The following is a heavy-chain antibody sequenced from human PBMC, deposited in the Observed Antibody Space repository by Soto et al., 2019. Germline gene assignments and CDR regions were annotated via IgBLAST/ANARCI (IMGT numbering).Heavy chain of an antibody. V-gene: IGHV4-34*01. D-gene: IGHD6-13*01. Sequence: SETLSLTCAVSGGSFSNYYLTWIRQSPGKGLEWIGEVNHDGSTNNYNPSLNRRVTISIDTSKKQFSLKLRSVTAADTAIYYCATVVTSRYLGLDVWGQGTTVTVSS. J-gene: IGHJ6*02. CDR3: ATVVTSRYLGLDV. CDR2: VNHDGSTN. CDR1: GGSFSNYY.